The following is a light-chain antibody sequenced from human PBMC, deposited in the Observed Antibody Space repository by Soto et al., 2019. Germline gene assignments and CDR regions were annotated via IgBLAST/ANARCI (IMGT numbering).Light chain of an antibody. Sequence: EIVLTQSPGTLSLSPGERATLSCRASQSISSSYLVWYQQKPGQAPSLLIYAASSRATGIPDRFSGSGSGTDFTLTISRLEAEDFAVYYCQQYGSSPVYTFGQGTKLEIK. CDR1: QSISSSY. V-gene: IGKV3-20*01. CDR2: AAS. CDR3: QQYGSSPVYT. J-gene: IGKJ2*01.